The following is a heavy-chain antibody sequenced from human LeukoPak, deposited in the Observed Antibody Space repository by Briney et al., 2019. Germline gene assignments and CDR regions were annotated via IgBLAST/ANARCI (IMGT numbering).Heavy chain of an antibody. CDR1: GFTFSSYA. Sequence: GRSLRLSCAASGFTFSSYAIHWVRQAPGRGLEWVSSISSSSTYIYYADSLKGRFTTSRDNAKNSLYLRMNSLRAEDTAVYYCAREYCSGGSCYSFDYWGQGTLVTVSS. V-gene: IGHV3-21*01. CDR2: ISSSSTYI. D-gene: IGHD2-15*01. CDR3: AREYCSGGSCYSFDY. J-gene: IGHJ4*02.